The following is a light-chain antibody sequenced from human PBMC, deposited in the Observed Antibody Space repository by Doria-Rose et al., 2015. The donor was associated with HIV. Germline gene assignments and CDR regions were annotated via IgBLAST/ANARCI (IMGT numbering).Light chain of an antibody. CDR3: QQYYDTPS. V-gene: IGKV4-1*01. J-gene: IGKJ3*01. CDR2: WAS. CDR1: QRLLYTVNNY. Sequence: DIRMTQSPESLGMSLRERAILDCKSNQRLLYTVNNYLAWYQQMPGQPPTSVNYWASTRQSGVAARFSGSGSGTDFTLTISSLETEDVAVYYCQQYYDTPSFGPGTTVDIK.